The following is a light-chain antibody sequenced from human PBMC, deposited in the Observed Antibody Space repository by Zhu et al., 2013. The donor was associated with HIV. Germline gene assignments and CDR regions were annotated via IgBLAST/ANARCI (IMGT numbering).Light chain of an antibody. J-gene: IGKJ3*01. Sequence: EIVLMQSPGTLSLSPGERATVSCRATQSVSSNLAWYQQKPGQAPRLLIYGASTRATDIPTRFSGSGSGTDFTLTISSLEPEDFAVYYCQQRNKWPLTFGPGTKVXIK. V-gene: IGKV3-11*01. CDR1: QSVSSN. CDR2: GAS. CDR3: QQRNKWPLT.